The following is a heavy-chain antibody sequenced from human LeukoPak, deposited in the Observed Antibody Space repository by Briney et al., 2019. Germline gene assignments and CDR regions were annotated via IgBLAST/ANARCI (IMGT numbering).Heavy chain of an antibody. CDR3: AKDRAPAAGDDAFDI. CDR2: IGYSGSDT. CDR1: GFTLSSYE. Sequence: GGSLRLSCIVSGFTLSSYEMTWFRQAPGKGLEWVSSIGYSGSDTHYADSVKGRFTISRDNSKNTLYLQMNSLRAEDTAVYYCAKDRAPAAGDDAFDIWGQGTMVTVSS. D-gene: IGHD2-2*01. V-gene: IGHV3-23*01. J-gene: IGHJ3*02.